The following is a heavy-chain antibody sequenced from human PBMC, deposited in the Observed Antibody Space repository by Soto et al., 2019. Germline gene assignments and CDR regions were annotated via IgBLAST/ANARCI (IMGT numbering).Heavy chain of an antibody. V-gene: IGHV3-23*01. J-gene: IGHJ4*02. Sequence: GGSLRLSCAASGFTFSNFGMNWVRQAPGKGLEWLAVISGGGYNKYYAESVKGRFAISRDNSENMAFLQMNTLRADDTAVYYCAKDRGSSATCFDYWGPGVLVTVSS. CDR2: ISGGGYNK. CDR1: GFTFSNFG. CDR3: AKDRGSSATCFDY. D-gene: IGHD2-2*01.